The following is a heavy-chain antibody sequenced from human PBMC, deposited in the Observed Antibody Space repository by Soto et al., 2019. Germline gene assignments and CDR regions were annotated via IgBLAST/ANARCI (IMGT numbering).Heavy chain of an antibody. Sequence: QMQVVQSGPEVKTPGTSVKVSCKTSGFTFTNSAVQWVRQARGQRLEWIGWIIVGSGQTASAQNLQERITITRDMSTSTAYMELSSLRSEDTAVYYCAAELYSGGRCCSFDIWGQGTMVTVSS. CDR2: IIVGSGQT. CDR3: AAELYSGGRCCSFDI. D-gene: IGHD2-15*01. V-gene: IGHV1-58*03. J-gene: IGHJ3*02. CDR1: GFTFTNSA.